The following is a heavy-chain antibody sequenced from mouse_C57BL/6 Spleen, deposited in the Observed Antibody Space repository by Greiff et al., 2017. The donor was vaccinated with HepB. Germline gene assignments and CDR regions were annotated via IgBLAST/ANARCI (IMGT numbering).Heavy chain of an antibody. CDR1: GYAFSSSW. Sequence: QVQLQQSGPELVKPGASVKISCKASGYAFSSSWMNWVKQRPGKGLEWIGRIYPGDGDTNYNGKFKGKATLTADKSSSTAYMQLSSLTSEDSAVYFCARKRAPYGVYFDVWGTGTTVTVSS. CDR2: IYPGDGDT. V-gene: IGHV1-82*01. CDR3: ARKRAPYGVYFDV. J-gene: IGHJ1*03. D-gene: IGHD1-1*01.